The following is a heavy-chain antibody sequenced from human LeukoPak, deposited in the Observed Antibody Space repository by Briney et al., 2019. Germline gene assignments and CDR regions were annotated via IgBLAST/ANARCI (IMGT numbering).Heavy chain of an antibody. CDR2: ISSSGSTI. CDR1: GFTLSDYY. J-gene: IGHJ4*02. D-gene: IGHD3-22*01. V-gene: IGHV3-11*01. Sequence: PGGSLRLSCAASGFTLSDYYMSWIRQAPGKGLEWVSYISSSGSTIYYADSVKGRFTISRDNAKNSLYLQMNSLRAEDTAVYYCARARGTMIVVAHGTYWGQGTLVTVSS. CDR3: ARARGTMIVVAHGTY.